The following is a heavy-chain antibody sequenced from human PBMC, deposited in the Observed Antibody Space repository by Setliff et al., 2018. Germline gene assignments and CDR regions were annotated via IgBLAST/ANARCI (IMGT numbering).Heavy chain of an antibody. J-gene: IGHJ4*02. CDR2: IRYDESDK. Sequence: PGGSLRLSCAASGFTFSSYGMHWVRQAPGKGLEWLSYIRYDESDKYYIDSVRGRFTISRDNSKNTLYLQMNSLRAEDTAVYYCARDTYYYDSSGYYVFDYWGQGTLVTVSS. CDR1: GFTFSSYG. V-gene: IGHV3-30*02. CDR3: ARDTYYYDSSGYYVFDY. D-gene: IGHD3-22*01.